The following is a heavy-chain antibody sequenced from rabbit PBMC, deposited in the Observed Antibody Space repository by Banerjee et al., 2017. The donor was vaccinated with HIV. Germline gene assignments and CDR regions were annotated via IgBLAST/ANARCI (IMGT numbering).Heavy chain of an antibody. D-gene: IGHD2-1*01. CDR3: ARGPMGTYGALTADGMDL. V-gene: IGHV1S40*01. Sequence: QSLEESGGDLVKPGASLTLTCTASGFSFSSVYWICLVRQAPGKGMEWVACGSGGITYLAIWVNGRFTISKTASTTVTLKMTNLTAADTATYFCARGPMGTYGALTADGMDLWGQGTLVTVS. J-gene: IGHJ6*01. CDR2: GSGGIT. CDR1: GFSFSSVYW.